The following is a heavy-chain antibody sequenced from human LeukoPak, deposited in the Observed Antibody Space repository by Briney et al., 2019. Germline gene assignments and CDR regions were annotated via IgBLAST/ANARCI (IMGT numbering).Heavy chain of an antibody. D-gene: IGHD3-22*01. CDR2: INHSGST. J-gene: IGHJ6*02. Sequence: GSLRLSCAASGFTFSSYAMSWVRQAPGKGLEWIGEINHSGSTNYNPSLKSRVTISVDTSKNQFSLKLSSVTAADTAVYYCARGPPYYYDSSGYYRNYYYYYGMDVWGQGTTVTVSS. CDR1: GFTFSSYA. V-gene: IGHV4-34*01. CDR3: ARGPPYYYDSSGYYRNYYYYYGMDV.